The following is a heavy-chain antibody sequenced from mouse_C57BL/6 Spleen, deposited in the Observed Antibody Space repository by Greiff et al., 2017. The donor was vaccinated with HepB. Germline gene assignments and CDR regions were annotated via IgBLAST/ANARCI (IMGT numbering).Heavy chain of an antibody. CDR1: GYTFTDHT. V-gene: IGHV1-78*01. J-gene: IGHJ2*01. D-gene: IGHD2-4*01. CDR3: ARWIYYDYDGDYFDY. Sequence: VQLQQSDAELVKPGASVKISCKVSGYTFTDHTIHWMKQRPEQGLEWIGYIYPRDGSTKYNEKFKGKATLTADKSSSTAYMQLNSLTSEDSAVYFCARWIYYDYDGDYFDYWGQGTTLTVSS. CDR2: IYPRDGST.